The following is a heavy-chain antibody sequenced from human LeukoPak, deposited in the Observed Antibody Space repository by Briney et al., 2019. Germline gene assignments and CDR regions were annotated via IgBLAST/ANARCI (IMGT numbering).Heavy chain of an antibody. CDR1: NDSISSSINY. D-gene: IGHD6-19*01. Sequence: PSETLSLTCTVSNDSISSSINYWGWIRQPPGQGLEWIGTIYHSGSAYYNPSLKSRVTISVSTSKNHFSLRLTSVTATDSAVYYCARSVAVAGTFEYWGHGTPVTVSS. V-gene: IGHV4-39*02. CDR3: ARSVAVAGTFEY. CDR2: IYHSGSA. J-gene: IGHJ4*01.